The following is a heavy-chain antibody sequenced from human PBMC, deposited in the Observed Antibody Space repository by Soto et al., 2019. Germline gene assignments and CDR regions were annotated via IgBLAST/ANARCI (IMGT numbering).Heavy chain of an antibody. CDR3: ARGNHRWLQLWYFDL. D-gene: IGHD5-12*01. J-gene: IGHJ2*01. V-gene: IGHV1-69*12. CDR2: IIPIFGTA. Sequence: QVQLVQSGAEVKKPGSSVTVSCKASGGTFSSYTISWVRQAPGQGLEWMGGIIPIFGTANYAQKFLGRVIPGTANAHDAQKFQGRVKNTADASTSTAYMEFSSLRSEDTAVYYCARGNHRWLQLWYFDLWGRGPLVTVSS. CDR1: GGTFSSYT.